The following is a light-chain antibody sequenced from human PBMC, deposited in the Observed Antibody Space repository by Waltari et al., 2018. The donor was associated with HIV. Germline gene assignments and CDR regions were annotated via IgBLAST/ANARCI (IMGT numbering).Light chain of an antibody. V-gene: IGKV3D-15*01. CDR3: QQYNDWPQT. Sequence: EIVMTQSPATLSVSPGESVTISCRASQSVTNNLACYQQKPGQAPRLLIYAASTRVTGIPARFSGSGSGTEFTLTISSLQSEDFAVYYCQQYNDWPQTFGQGTKVEIK. CDR1: QSVTNN. CDR2: AAS. J-gene: IGKJ1*01.